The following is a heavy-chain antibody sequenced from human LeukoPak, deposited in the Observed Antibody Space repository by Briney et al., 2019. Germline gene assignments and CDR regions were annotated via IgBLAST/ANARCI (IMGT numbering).Heavy chain of an antibody. CDR1: GYTFTDYG. CDR3: ARANEGGAFDI. D-gene: IGHD2-8*01. J-gene: IGHJ3*02. Sequence: GASVKVSCKTSGYTFTDYGISWVRQAPGQGLDWVGWISAYNGKTNYARKLQGRVTITTDTSTNTANMDLRSLTPDDTAMYYCARANEGGAFDIWGQGTMVTVSS. V-gene: IGHV1-18*01. CDR2: ISAYNGKT.